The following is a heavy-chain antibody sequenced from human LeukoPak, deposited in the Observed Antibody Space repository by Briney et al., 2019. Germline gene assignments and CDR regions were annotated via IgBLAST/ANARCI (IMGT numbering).Heavy chain of an antibody. J-gene: IGHJ3*02. CDR1: GFTFSSYS. CDR2: ISSSSSYI. V-gene: IGHV3-21*01. D-gene: IGHD3-10*01. CDR3: WGYHYYGSGRDAFDI. Sequence: GGSLRLSCAASGFTFSSYSMNWVRQAPGKGLEWVSSISSSSSYIYYAGSVKGRFTISRDNAKNSLYLQMNSLRAEDTAVYYCWGYHYYGSGRDAFDIWGQGTLVTVSS.